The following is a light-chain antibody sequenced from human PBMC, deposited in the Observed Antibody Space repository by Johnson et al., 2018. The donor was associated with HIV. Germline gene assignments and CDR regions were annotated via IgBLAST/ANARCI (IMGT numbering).Light chain of an antibody. V-gene: IGLV1-51*02. CDR3: GTWDSRLSAEV. CDR1: NSNIGNNY. CDR2: ENN. J-gene: IGLJ1*01. Sequence: QSVLTQPPSVSAAPGQKVTISCSGSNSNIGNNYVSWYQQLPGAAPKLLIYENNKRPSGIPDRFSGSKSGTSATLGITGLQTGDEADYYCGTWDSRLSAEVFGTGAKGTVL.